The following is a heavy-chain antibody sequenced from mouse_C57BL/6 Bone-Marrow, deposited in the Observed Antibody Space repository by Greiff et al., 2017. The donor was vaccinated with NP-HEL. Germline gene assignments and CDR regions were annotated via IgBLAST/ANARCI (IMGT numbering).Heavy chain of an antibody. J-gene: IGHJ4*01. D-gene: IGHD1-1*01. CDR3: TTPYYGSRGYAMDY. CDR1: GFNIKDDY. V-gene: IGHV14-4*01. CDR2: IDPENGDT. Sequence: VQLKESGAELVRPGASVKLSCTASGFNIKDDYMHWVKQRPEQGLEWIGWIDPENGDTEYASKFQGKATITADTSSNTAYLQLSSLTSEDTAVYYCTTPYYGSRGYAMDYWGQGTSVTVSS.